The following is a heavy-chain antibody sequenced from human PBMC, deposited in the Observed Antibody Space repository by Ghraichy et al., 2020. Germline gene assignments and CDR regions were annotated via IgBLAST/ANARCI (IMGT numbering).Heavy chain of an antibody. CDR1: GFNLGVYT. CDR3: VRADGSGSFYY. CDR2: ISSDSFYI. D-gene: IGHD3-10*01. V-gene: IGHV3-21*01. J-gene: IGHJ4*02. Sequence: GGSLRLSCATSGFNLGVYTMNWLRWAPNRGLEWVASISSDSFYIYYADSVRGRFTISRDNAMKSIYLQMNRLGVEDTATYYCVRADGSGSFYYWGQGTLVTVSS.